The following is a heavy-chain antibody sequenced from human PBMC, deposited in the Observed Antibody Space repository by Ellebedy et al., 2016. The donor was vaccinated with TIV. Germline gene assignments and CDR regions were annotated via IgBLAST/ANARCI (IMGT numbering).Heavy chain of an antibody. CDR2: ISSSSSYI. J-gene: IGHJ4*02. CDR1: GFTFSSYS. D-gene: IGHD2-15*01. Sequence: PGGSLRLSCAASGFTFSSYSMNWVRQAPGKGLEWVSSISSSSSYIYYADSVKGRFTISRDNAKNSLYLQMNSLRAEDTAVYYCARGGYCSGGSCYSGPTPDLGHYWGQGTLVTVSS. CDR3: ARGGYCSGGSCYSGPTPDLGHY. V-gene: IGHV3-21*01.